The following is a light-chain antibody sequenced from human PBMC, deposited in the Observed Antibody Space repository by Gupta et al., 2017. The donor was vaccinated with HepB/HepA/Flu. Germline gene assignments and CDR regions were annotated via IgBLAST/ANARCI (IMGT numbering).Light chain of an antibody. Sequence: EIVLTQSPGTLSLSPGERATLSCRASQSVSRSYLAWYKQKPGQAPRLLIYGASSRDTGITDRFCGSGYGKYLALTISRRVPEDFAVYYCQQDCSSLLLTFGPGTKVDIK. V-gene: IGKV3-20*01. CDR3: QQDCSSLLLT. CDR2: GAS. J-gene: IGKJ3*01. CDR1: QSVSRSY.